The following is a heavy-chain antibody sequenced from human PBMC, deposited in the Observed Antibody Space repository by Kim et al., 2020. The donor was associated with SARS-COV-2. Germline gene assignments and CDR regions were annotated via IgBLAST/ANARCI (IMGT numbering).Heavy chain of an antibody. V-gene: IGHV1-69*04. CDR3: ARDEGSSWYNWFDP. D-gene: IGHD6-13*01. Sequence: YAQKFQGRVTITADKSTSTAYMELSSLRSEDTAVYYCARDEGSSWYNWFDPWGQGTLVTVSS. J-gene: IGHJ5*02.